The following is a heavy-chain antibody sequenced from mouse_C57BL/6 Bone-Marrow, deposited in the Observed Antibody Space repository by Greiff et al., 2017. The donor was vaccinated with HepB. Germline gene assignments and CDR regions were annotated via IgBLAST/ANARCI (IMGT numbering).Heavy chain of an antibody. D-gene: IGHD2-2*01. J-gene: IGHJ4*01. V-gene: IGHV5-6*01. CDR2: ISSGGSYT. Sequence: EVQGVESGGDLVKPGGSLKLSCAASGFTFSSYGMSWVRQTPDKRLEWVATISSGGSYTYYPDSVKGRFTISRDNAKNTLYLQMSSLKSEDTAMYYCARQGRGGYYDAMDYWGQGTSVTVSS. CDR1: GFTFSSYG. CDR3: ARQGRGGYYDAMDY.